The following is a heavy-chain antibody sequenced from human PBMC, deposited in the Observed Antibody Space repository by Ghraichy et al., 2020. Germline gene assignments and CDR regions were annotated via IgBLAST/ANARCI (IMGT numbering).Heavy chain of an antibody. V-gene: IGHV4-59*01. CDR1: GGYIGGFY. CDR3: ARGSVLLGMEV. Sequence: SETLSLNCTVSGGYIGGFYWGWIRLSPGKGLEWIGNIYGIGDTNYNPSLSSRVTLSVDTSKNQFSLRLRSVTAADTGVYYCARGSVLLGMEVWGKGTTVTVSS. D-gene: IGHD2/OR15-2a*01. J-gene: IGHJ6*04. CDR2: IYGIGDT.